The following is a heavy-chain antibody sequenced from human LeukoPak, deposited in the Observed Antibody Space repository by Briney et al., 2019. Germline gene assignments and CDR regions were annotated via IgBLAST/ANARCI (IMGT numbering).Heavy chain of an antibody. CDR3: ARDAEGGSSWYDY. J-gene: IGHJ4*02. CDR2: INPSGRST. Sequence: ASVKVSCKASGYTFTSYYMHWVRQAPGQGLEWMGIINPSGRSTTNAQKFQGRVTLTRDTSTNTIYMELSSLRSDDTAVYYCARDAEGGSSWYDYWGQGTLLTVSS. D-gene: IGHD6-13*01. V-gene: IGHV1-46*01. CDR1: GYTFTSYY.